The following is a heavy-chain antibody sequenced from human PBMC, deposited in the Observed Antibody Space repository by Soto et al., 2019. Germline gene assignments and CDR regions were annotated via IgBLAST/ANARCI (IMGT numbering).Heavy chain of an antibody. Sequence: QLLESGGGLVQPGGSLRLSCAASGFNFAKYAMNWVRQAPGQGLEWVSAISGGGSTTYYADSVKGRFTISRDNSRNRKHQEIDIWKVEDKAIYYCAKELEIVVMVNADSDSWGQGIPVTVSS. J-gene: IGHJ4*02. D-gene: IGHD2-8*01. CDR1: GFNFAKYA. CDR2: ISGGGSTT. V-gene: IGHV3-23*01. CDR3: AKELEIVVMVNADSDS.